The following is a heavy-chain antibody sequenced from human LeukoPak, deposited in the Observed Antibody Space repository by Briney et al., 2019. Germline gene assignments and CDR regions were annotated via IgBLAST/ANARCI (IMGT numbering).Heavy chain of an antibody. CDR2: IKQDGSDK. CDR1: GFTFSSYW. V-gene: IGHV3-7*01. D-gene: IGHD4-11*01. J-gene: IGHJ6*03. CDR3: AREKGNYDGYYNYYMDV. Sequence: HPGGSLRLSCVVSGFTFSSYWMSWVRQAPGKGLEWVANIKQDGSDKYYVDSVKGRFTISRDNAKNSLYLQMNSLRAEDTAVYYCAREKGNYDGYYNYYMDVWGKGTTVTVSS.